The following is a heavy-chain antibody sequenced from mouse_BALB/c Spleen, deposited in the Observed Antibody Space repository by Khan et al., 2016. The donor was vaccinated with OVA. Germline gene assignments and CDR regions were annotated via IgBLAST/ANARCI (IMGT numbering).Heavy chain of an antibody. CDR2: IIIGGIYT. CDR3: TRGEGYYGNPYAIDF. V-gene: IGHV5-6-4*01. J-gene: IGHJ4*01. CDR1: GFTFISIT. Sequence: EVSLLKPGGGLLNPEGSLNLSFAPSGFTFISITLSWFRRTPRKGLGGVPTIIIGGIYTYFVESVEGRFTLSRDNAKNTLYLEMTSLKSEDTAIYYCTRGEGYYGNPYAIDFWGQGTSVTVSS. D-gene: IGHD2-1*01.